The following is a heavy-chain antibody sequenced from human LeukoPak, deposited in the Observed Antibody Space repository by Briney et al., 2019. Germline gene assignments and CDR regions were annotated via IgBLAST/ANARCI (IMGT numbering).Heavy chain of an antibody. CDR1: GGSISSSSYY. J-gene: IGHJ5*02. Sequence: SETLSLTCTVSGGSISSSSYYWGWIRQPPGKGLEWIGSIYYGGSTYYNPSLKSRVTISVDTSKNQFSLKLSSVTAADTAVYYRARHEGSVLRFLEPNHGWFDPWGQGTLVTVSS. CDR2: IYYGGST. D-gene: IGHD3-3*01. V-gene: IGHV4-39*01. CDR3: ARHEGSVLRFLEPNHGWFDP.